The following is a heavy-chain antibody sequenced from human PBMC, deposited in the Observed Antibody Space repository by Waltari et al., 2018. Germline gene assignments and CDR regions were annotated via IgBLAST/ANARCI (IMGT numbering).Heavy chain of an antibody. V-gene: IGHV3-11*01. J-gene: IGHJ4*02. CDR2: ISSKGMTI. CDR3: ASPSPYDSSGYYFDY. Sequence: QVQLVESGGGLVKPGGSLRLSCAASGFTFSDYYLSWIRQAPGKGLEWVSYISSKGMTIYYADAVKGRFTISRDNAKNSLYLQMNSLRAEDTAVYYCASPSPYDSSGYYFDYWGQGTLVTVSS. CDR1: GFTFSDYY. D-gene: IGHD3-22*01.